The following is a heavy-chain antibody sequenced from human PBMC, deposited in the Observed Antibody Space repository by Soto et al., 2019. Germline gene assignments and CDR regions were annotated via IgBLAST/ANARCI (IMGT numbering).Heavy chain of an antibody. D-gene: IGHD6-6*01. Sequence: SETLSLTCTVSGGSISSYYWSWIRQPPGKGLEWIGYIYYSGSTNYNPSLKSRVTISVDTSKNQFSLKLSSVTAADTAVYFCARGGQLPPINWFDPWGQGTLVTVYS. J-gene: IGHJ5*02. V-gene: IGHV4-59*01. CDR2: IYYSGST. CDR3: ARGGQLPPINWFDP. CDR1: GGSISSYY.